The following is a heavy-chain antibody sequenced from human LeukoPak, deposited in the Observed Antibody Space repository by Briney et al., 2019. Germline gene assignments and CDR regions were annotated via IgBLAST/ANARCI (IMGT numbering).Heavy chain of an antibody. V-gene: IGHV4-30-4*08. CDR2: IYYSGST. CDR3: ARVRLGGFGELYFDY. J-gene: IGHJ4*02. CDR1: GGSISSGDYY. D-gene: IGHD3-10*01. Sequence: PSETLSLTCTVSGGSISSGDYYWSWIRQPPGKGLEWIGYIYYSGSTYYNPSLKSRVTISVDTSKNQFSLKLSSVTAADTAVYYCARVRLGGFGELYFDYWGQGTPVTVSS.